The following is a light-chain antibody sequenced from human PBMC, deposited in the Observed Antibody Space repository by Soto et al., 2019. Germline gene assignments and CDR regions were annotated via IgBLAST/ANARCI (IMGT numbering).Light chain of an antibody. J-gene: IGKJ1*01. CDR1: QSVSSN. CDR3: QQYNNWPLT. CDR2: GAS. V-gene: IGKV3-15*01. Sequence: EIVMTQSPATLSVSPGERATLSCRASQSVSSNLAWYQQKPGQAPRLLIYGASTRATGIPARFRGSGSGTEFTLTISSLQSEDFAVYYCQQYNNWPLTFGQGIKVEIK.